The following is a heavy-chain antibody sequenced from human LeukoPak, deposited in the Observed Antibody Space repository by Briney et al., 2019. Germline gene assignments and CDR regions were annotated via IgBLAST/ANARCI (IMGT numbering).Heavy chain of an antibody. CDR2: IYSGGST. CDR3: ARGGHYYDSSGYCFQH. J-gene: IGHJ1*01. Sequence: GGSLRLSCAASGFTVSSNYMSWVRQAPGKGLEWVSVIYSGGSTYYADSVKGRFTISRDNSKNTLYLQMNSLRAEDTAVYYCARGGHYYDSSGYCFQHWGQGTLVTVSS. D-gene: IGHD3-22*01. V-gene: IGHV3-53*01. CDR1: GFTVSSNY.